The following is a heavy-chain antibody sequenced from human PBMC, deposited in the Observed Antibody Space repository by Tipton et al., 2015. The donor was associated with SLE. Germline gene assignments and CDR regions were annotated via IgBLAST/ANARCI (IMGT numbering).Heavy chain of an antibody. CDR2: IYTSGST. V-gene: IGHV4-4*08. Sequence: LSLTCTVSGGSISSYYWSWIRQPPGKGLEWIGYIYTSGSTNYNPSLKSRVTISVDTSKNQFSLKLSSVTAADTAVYYCARDTHSSGYPHAFDIWGQGTMVTVSS. CDR1: GGSISSYY. J-gene: IGHJ3*02. D-gene: IGHD3-22*01. CDR3: ARDTHSSGYPHAFDI.